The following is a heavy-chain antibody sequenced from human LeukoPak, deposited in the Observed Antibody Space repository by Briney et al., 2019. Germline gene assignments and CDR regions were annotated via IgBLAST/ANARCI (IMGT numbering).Heavy chain of an antibody. CDR3: ARLTYYYDSSGYSNFDY. J-gene: IGHJ4*02. V-gene: IGHV4-59*08. CDR2: IYYSGST. CDR1: GGSISSYY. Sequence: SETLSLTCTVSGGSISSYYRSWIRQPPGKGLEWIGYIYYSGSTNYNPSLKGRVTISVDTSKNQFSLKLSSVTAADTAVYYCARLTYYYDSSGYSNFDYWGQGTLVTVSS. D-gene: IGHD3-22*01.